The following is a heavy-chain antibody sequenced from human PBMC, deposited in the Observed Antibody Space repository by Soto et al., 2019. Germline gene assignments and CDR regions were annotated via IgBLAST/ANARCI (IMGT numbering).Heavy chain of an antibody. V-gene: IGHV4-34*01. CDR2: VNPGGIT. Sequence: SETLSLTCAVYGGTLSGYYLTWIRQPPGKGLECIGEVNPGGITNYSPSVKSRLKISLDTSKKEVSLEMTSVTAADTAVSYCGRVVIKMATQSIDSWGPGTLVTAPQ. J-gene: IGHJ4*02. CDR1: GGTLSGYY. CDR3: GRVVIKMATQSIDS.